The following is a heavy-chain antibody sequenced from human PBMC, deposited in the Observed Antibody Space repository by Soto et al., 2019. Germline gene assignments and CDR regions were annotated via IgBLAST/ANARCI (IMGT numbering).Heavy chain of an antibody. CDR2: ISASGGTA. J-gene: IGHJ5*01. CDR1: GFMFSSYP. CDR3: AKLTYPSDSTGYYYERVSGWIDS. Sequence: EVQLLESGGGLIQPGGSLSLSCAASGFMFSSYPMSWVRRAPGKGLGWASSISASGGTANLADSVEGRCTISRDNSKSTLYLQMNSLRAEDTAVYYCAKLTYPSDSTGYYYERVSGWIDSWGQGTLVTVSS. D-gene: IGHD3-22*01. V-gene: IGHV3-23*01.